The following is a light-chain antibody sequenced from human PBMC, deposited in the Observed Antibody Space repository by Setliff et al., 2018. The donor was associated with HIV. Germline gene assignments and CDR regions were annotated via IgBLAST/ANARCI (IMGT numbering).Light chain of an antibody. CDR3: LSYATTDTFV. V-gene: IGLV2-14*03. Sequence: QSALAQPASVSGSPGQSITISCTGTTTDVGAYNFVSWYQQHPGKAPRLIIFDVTNRPSGVSARFSASKSGNTASLTISGLQAEDESDYFCLSYATTDTFVFGAGTKVTVL. J-gene: IGLJ1*01. CDR2: DVT. CDR1: TTDVGAYNF.